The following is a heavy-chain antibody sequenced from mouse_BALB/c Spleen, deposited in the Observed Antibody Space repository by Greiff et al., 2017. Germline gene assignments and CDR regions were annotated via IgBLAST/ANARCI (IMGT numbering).Heavy chain of an antibody. CDR3: ARNWPYFDY. CDR1: GYTFTSYW. V-gene: IGHV1S81*02. CDR2: INPSNGRT. Sequence: QVQLEQPGAELVKPGASVKLSCKASGYTFTSYWMHWVKQRPGQGLEWIGEINPSNGRTNYNEKFKSKATLTVDKSSSTAYMQLSSLTSEDSAVYYCARNWPYFDYWGQGTTRTVSS. J-gene: IGHJ2*01.